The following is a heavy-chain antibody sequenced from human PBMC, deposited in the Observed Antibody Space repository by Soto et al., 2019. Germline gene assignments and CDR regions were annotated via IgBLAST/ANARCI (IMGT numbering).Heavy chain of an antibody. D-gene: IGHD2-2*01. CDR1: GGSVSTGVHY. Sequence: QVQLQESGPGLVKPSETLSLTCTVSVSGGSVSTGVHYWSWIRQPPGKGLEWIGYIYYSGSTNYIPSLKSQVTISVDTSKNQFSLKLTSVTAGDTAVYYCARGYYTSWDWFDRWGRGNLVTVSS. CDR2: IYYSGST. J-gene: IGHJ2*01. CDR3: ARGYYTSWDWFDR. V-gene: IGHV4-61*08.